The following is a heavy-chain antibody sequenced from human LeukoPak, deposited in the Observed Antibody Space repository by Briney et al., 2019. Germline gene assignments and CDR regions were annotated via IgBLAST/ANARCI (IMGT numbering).Heavy chain of an antibody. CDR1: GFTFSTYE. CDR3: ARDPASSGWSFDF. V-gene: IGHV3-48*03. Sequence: GGSLRLSCVASGFTFSTYEMNWVRQAPGKGLEWVSYISSSGNTIHYADSVKGRFTISRDNAKNSLYLQMNSLRAEDTAVYYCARDPASSGWSFDFWGQGTLVTVCS. CDR2: ISSSGNTI. D-gene: IGHD6-19*01. J-gene: IGHJ4*02.